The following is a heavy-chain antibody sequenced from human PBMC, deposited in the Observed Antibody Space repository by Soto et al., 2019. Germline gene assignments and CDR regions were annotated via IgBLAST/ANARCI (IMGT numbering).Heavy chain of an antibody. CDR2: IIPIFGTA. CDR3: ARDLPPYYYDSSGYYSQSNWFDP. Sequence: SVKVSCKASGGTFSSYAISWVRQAPGQGLEWMGGIIPIFGTANYAQKFQGRVTITADESTSTAYMELSSLRSEDTAVYYCARDLPPYYYDSSGYYSQSNWFDPWGQGTLVTVSS. J-gene: IGHJ5*02. V-gene: IGHV1-69*13. D-gene: IGHD3-22*01. CDR1: GGTFSSYA.